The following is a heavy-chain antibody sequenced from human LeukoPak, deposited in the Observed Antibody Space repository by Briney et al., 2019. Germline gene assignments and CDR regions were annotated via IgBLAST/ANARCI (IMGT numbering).Heavy chain of an antibody. V-gene: IGHV3-23*01. D-gene: IGHD1-1*01. Sequence: GGSLRLSCAASGFTFRTYAMNWVRQAPGKGLEWVSGIGVSGSTYYADSVKGRFTISRETSKNTLYLQINSLRVDNTAVYYCATALLRASTYMDVWGKGTTVTVSS. CDR1: GFTFRTYA. CDR3: ATALLRASTYMDV. J-gene: IGHJ6*03. CDR2: IGVSGST.